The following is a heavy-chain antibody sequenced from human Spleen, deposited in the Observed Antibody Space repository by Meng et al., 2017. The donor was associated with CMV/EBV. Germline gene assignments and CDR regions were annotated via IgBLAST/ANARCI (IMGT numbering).Heavy chain of an antibody. J-gene: IGHJ4*02. CDR2: IYYSGST. Sequence: QVQLQQWGGGLLKPSETLSPTCAVYGGSISSSSYYWGWIRQPPGKGLEWIGSIYYSGSTYYNPSLKSRVTISVDTSKNQFSLKLSSVTAADTAVYYCARSTVAGPGVFDYWGQGTLVTVSS. CDR1: GGSISSSSYY. CDR3: ARSTVAGPGVFDY. V-gene: IGHV4-39*07. D-gene: IGHD6-19*01.